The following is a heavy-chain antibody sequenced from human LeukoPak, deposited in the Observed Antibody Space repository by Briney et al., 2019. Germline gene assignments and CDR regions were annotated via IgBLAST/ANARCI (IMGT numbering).Heavy chain of an antibody. Sequence: PSETLSLTCSVSGVSINSHYWTWIRQPPGKGLEWIGYIYYSGNTNYNPSLKSRVTISVDTSKNQFALQLSSLAAADTAVYYSASDYYSSVYYYIWGQGTLVTVSS. J-gene: IGHJ4*02. D-gene: IGHD3-22*01. CDR2: IYYSGNT. CDR1: GVSINSHY. V-gene: IGHV4-59*11. CDR3: ASDYYSSVYYYI.